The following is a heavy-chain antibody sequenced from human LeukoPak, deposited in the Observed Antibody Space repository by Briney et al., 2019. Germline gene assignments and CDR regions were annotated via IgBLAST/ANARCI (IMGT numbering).Heavy chain of an antibody. Sequence: ASVKVSCKASGYTFTGYYMHCVRQAPGQGLEWMGWINPNSGGTNYAQKFQGRVTMTRDTSISTAYMELSRLRSDDTAVYYCASSNWGSYRSFDYWGQGTLVTVSS. J-gene: IGHJ4*02. CDR3: ASSNWGSYRSFDY. CDR1: GYTFTGYY. D-gene: IGHD3-16*02. V-gene: IGHV1-2*02. CDR2: INPNSGGT.